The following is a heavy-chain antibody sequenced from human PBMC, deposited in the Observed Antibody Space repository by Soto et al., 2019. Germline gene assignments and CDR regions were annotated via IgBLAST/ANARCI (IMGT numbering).Heavy chain of an antibody. V-gene: IGHV4-31*03. CDR2: IYYSGSN. Sequence: QVQLQESGPGLVKPSQTLSLTCTVSGGSINSGAYYWSWIRQHPGKGLEWIGYIYYSGSNYYNPSLESRVTISVDTSKYPFSLKLSSVTAEDTAVYYCARDLIDGYFDCWGQGTLVTVS. J-gene: IGHJ4*02. CDR3: ARDLIDGYFDC. CDR1: GGSINSGAYY.